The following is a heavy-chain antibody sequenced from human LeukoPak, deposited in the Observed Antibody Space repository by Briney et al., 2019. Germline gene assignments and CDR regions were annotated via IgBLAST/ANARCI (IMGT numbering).Heavy chain of an antibody. CDR1: GFTFSGYG. D-gene: IGHD3-10*01. V-gene: IGHV3-33*01. Sequence: GGSLRLSCAASGFTFSGYGMHWVRQAPGKGLEWVAVIWYDGSNKYYADSVKGRFTISRDNSKNTLYLQMNSLRAEDTAVYYCARDTDYYGSGSYPSWFDPWGQGILVTVSS. CDR3: ARDTDYYGSGSYPSWFDP. J-gene: IGHJ5*02. CDR2: IWYDGSNK.